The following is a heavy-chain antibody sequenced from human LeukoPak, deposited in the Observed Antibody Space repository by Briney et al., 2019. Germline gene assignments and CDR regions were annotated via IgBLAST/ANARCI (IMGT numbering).Heavy chain of an antibody. Sequence: PSETLSLTCAVYGGSLSGYYWTWIRQTPGKGLEWSGEINYSGNTNYNRSLKSRVTISADTSKNQFSLRLSSVTAADTAVYYCARRGTAYCRGGNCYSDKYFDYWGQGTQVTVSS. D-gene: IGHD2-15*01. CDR2: INYSGNT. CDR3: ARRGTAYCRGGNCYSDKYFDY. J-gene: IGHJ4*02. V-gene: IGHV4-34*01. CDR1: GGSLSGYY.